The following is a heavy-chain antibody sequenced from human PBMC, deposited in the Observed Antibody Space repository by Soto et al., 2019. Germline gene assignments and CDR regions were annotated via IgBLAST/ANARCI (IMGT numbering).Heavy chain of an antibody. J-gene: IGHJ4*02. CDR1: GGSISSRSCY. D-gene: IGHD3-10*01. V-gene: IGHV4-39*01. Sequence: QLQLQESGPGLVKPSETLSLTCTVSGGSISSRSCYWGWIRQTPGKGLEWIGSIYYSGSTHYNPSLKSRVTIFVDTSNNQFSLKLTSVTAADTALYYCARHAGSGTYYTPFDYWGQGTLVTVSS. CDR3: ARHAGSGTYYTPFDY. CDR2: IYYSGST.